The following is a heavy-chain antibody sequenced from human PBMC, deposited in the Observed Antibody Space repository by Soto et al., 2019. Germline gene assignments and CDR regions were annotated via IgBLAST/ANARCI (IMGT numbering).Heavy chain of an antibody. J-gene: IGHJ4*02. CDR1: GYTFTGYY. V-gene: IGHV1-2*02. D-gene: IGHD6-13*01. Sequence: ASVKVSFKASGYTFTGYYMHWLRQAPGQGLEWMGWINPNSGGTNYAQKFQGRVTMTRDTSISTAYMELSRLRSDDTAVYYCARIHRRAAAGTLDYWGQGTLVTSPQ. CDR2: INPNSGGT. CDR3: ARIHRRAAAGTLDY.